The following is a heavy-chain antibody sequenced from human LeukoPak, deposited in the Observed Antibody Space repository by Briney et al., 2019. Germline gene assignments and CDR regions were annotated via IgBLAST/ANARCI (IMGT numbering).Heavy chain of an antibody. D-gene: IGHD5-18*01. CDR2: ISGSGGTT. CDR1: GFTFSSYA. Sequence: GGSLRLSCAASGFTFSSYAMSWVRQAPGKGLEWVSAISGSGGTTYYADSVKGRFTISRDNSKNTLYLQMDSLRAEDTAVYYCAKDRAAMITHWFDPWGQGTLVTVSS. CDR3: AKDRAAMITHWFDP. V-gene: IGHV3-23*01. J-gene: IGHJ5*02.